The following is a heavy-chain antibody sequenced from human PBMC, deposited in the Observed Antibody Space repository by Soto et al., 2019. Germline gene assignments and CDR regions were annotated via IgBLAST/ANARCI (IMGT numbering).Heavy chain of an antibody. J-gene: IGHJ4*02. V-gene: IGHV3-30*04. CDR1: GFTFGSFA. D-gene: IGHD6-19*01. Sequence: QVQLVESGGGVVQPGRSLRLSCAASGFTFGSFAMHWVRQAPGKGLEWVAVISDDGRNKYYADSVKGRFTISRDNSKNTLYLQMNSLRGEDTAVYSCARVEQWLYIAKYWGQGTLVTVSS. CDR2: ISDDGRNK. CDR3: ARVEQWLYIAKY.